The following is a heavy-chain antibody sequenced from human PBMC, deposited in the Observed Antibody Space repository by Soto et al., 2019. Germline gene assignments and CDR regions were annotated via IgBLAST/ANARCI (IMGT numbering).Heavy chain of an antibody. Sequence: GASVKVSCKAPGYTFTSYGISWVRQAPGQGLEWMGWISAYNGNTNYAQKLQGRVTMTTDTSTSTAYMELRSLRSDDTAVYYCASSPPPTVTMYSKYFDLWGRGTLVTVSS. CDR2: ISAYNGNT. J-gene: IGHJ2*01. V-gene: IGHV1-18*01. D-gene: IGHD4-17*01. CDR3: ASSPPPTVTMYSKYFDL. CDR1: GYTFTSYG.